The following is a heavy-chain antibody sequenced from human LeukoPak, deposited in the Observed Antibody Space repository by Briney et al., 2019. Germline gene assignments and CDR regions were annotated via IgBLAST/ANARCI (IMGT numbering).Heavy chain of an antibody. J-gene: IGHJ3*02. V-gene: IGHV1-69*05. Sequence: GASVKVSCKASGGTFSSYAISWVRQAPGQGLEWMGGIIPIFGTANYAQKFQGRVTITTDESTSTAYMELSSLRSEDTAVYYCASPLLAYCGGDCYSKAFDIWGQGTMVTVSS. D-gene: IGHD2-21*02. CDR3: ASPLLAYCGGDCYSKAFDI. CDR1: GGTFSSYA. CDR2: IIPIFGTA.